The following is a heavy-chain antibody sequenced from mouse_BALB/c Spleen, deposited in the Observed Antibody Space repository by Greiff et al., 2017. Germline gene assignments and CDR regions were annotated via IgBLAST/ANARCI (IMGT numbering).Heavy chain of an antibody. CDR1: GYAFSSYW. D-gene: IGHD2-3*01. CDR3: GRAEGGMDY. Sequence: VQLQQSGAELVRPGSSVKISCKASGYAFSSYWMNWVQQRPGQGLEWIGQIYPGDGDPNSNGTFKGKATLTADKSSSTAYIQLSSLTSEDSAVYCCGRAEGGMDYWGQGTLVTVSA. J-gene: IGHJ3*01. V-gene: IGHV1-80*01. CDR2: IYPGDGDP.